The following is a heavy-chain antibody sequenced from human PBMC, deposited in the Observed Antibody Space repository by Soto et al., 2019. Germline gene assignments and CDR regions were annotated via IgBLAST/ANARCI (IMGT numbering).Heavy chain of an antibody. Sequence: PSATLSLTCVVSGGSYSTYYYNWIRQSAGRGLEWIGEINHSGSNNYSPYLKSRVTMSLDTSKNQFSLKLTSVTAADTAVYYCARGGSNDWQVSFDIGGQGTMVT. CDR1: GGSYSTYY. V-gene: IGHV4-34*01. CDR3: ARGGSNDWQVSFDI. D-gene: IGHD3-9*01. J-gene: IGHJ3*02. CDR2: INHSGSN.